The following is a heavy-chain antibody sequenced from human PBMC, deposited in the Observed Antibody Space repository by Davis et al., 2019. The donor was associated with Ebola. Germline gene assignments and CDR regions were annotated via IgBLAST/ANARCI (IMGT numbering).Heavy chain of an antibody. CDR1: GFTFGDYA. D-gene: IGHD1-1*01. CDR2: IRSKAYGGTT. Sequence: GGSLRLSCTASGFTFGDYAMSWFRQAPGKGLEWVGFIRSKAYGGTTECATPVKGRFTISRDDSKNMLYLQMNSLESEDTGVYYCTRDQLEADSYGLDVWGQGTTVIVSS. J-gene: IGHJ6*02. V-gene: IGHV3-49*03. CDR3: TRDQLEADSYGLDV.